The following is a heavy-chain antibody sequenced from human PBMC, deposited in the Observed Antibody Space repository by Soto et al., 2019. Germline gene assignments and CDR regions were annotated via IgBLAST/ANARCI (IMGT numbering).Heavy chain of an antibody. CDR3: DGDFGQIVGVQGMDV. J-gene: IGHJ6*02. D-gene: IGHD1-26*01. Sequence: EVQLVESGGGLVQPGGSLRLSCAASGFIFSTYDMHWVRQATGKGLEWVSAIGNVGDTYNLGSVKGRFTISRENAKNSLYLQLNSLRAGGSVVYYCDGDFGQIVGVQGMDVWGQGTTVTVSS. CDR1: GFIFSTYD. V-gene: IGHV3-13*01. CDR2: IGNVGDT.